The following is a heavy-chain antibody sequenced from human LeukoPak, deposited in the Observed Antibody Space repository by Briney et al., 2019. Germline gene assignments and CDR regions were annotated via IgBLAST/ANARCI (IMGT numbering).Heavy chain of an antibody. D-gene: IGHD6-13*01. Sequence: PSETLSLTCTVSGGSISSSSYYWSWIRQPAGKGLEWIGRIYTSGSTNYNPSRKSRVTISVDTSKNQFSLRLSSVTAADTAVYYCARLSSSWYQDWYFDLWGRGTLVTVSS. V-gene: IGHV4-61*02. CDR2: IYTSGST. CDR1: GGSISSSSYY. CDR3: ARLSSSWYQDWYFDL. J-gene: IGHJ2*01.